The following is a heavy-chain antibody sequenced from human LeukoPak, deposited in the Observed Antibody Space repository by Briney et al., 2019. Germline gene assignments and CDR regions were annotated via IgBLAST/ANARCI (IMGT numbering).Heavy chain of an antibody. CDR2: IYYSGST. Sequence: SETLSLTCTVCGGTISSYYWSWIRQPPGKGLEWIGYIYYSGSTNYNPSLKSRVTIPVDTSKNQFSLKLSSVTAADTAVYYFAREEFFHEIDSSGYFVYWGQGTLVTVSS. V-gene: IGHV4-59*01. CDR3: AREEFFHEIDSSGYFVY. J-gene: IGHJ4*02. D-gene: IGHD3-22*01. CDR1: GGTISSYY.